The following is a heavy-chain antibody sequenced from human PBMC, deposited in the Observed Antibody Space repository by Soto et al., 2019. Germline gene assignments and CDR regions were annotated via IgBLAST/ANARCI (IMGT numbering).Heavy chain of an antibody. J-gene: IGHJ4*02. CDR1: GYTFTIYG. CDR3: ARVDYYDSSGSYGY. Sequence: QVQLVQSGAEVKKPGASVKVSCKASGYTFTIYGISWVRQAPGQGLEWMGWISGYNGHTDYAQNLQDRVTLTTDASTSSVYMELRSLRSDDTAVYYCARVDYYDSSGSYGYWGQGTLITVSS. V-gene: IGHV1-18*04. CDR2: ISGYNGHT. D-gene: IGHD3-22*01.